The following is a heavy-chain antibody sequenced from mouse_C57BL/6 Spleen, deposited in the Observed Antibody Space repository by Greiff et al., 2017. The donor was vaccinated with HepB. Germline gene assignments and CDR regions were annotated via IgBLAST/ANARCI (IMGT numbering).Heavy chain of an antibody. V-gene: IGHV3-6*01. Sequence: EVKLMESGPGLVKPSQSLSLTCSVTGYSITSGYYWNWIRQFPGNKLEWMGYISYDGSNNYNPSLKNRISITRDTSKNQFFLKLNSVTTEDTATYYCARVDGYSRGDYYAMDYWGQGTSVTVSS. J-gene: IGHJ4*01. CDR3: ARVDGYSRGDYYAMDY. CDR1: GYSITSGYY. D-gene: IGHD2-3*01. CDR2: ISYDGSN.